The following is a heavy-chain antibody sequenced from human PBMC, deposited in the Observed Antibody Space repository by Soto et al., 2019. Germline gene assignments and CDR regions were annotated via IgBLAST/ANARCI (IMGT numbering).Heavy chain of an antibody. Sequence: GASLTVSCKASAGPFSTYAISCVREAPGQGLEWMGGIIPIFGTANYAQKFQGRVTITADESTSTAYMELSSLRSEDTAVYYCASSPRVYNWYFDLWGRGTLVTVSS. CDR1: AGPFSTYA. J-gene: IGHJ2*01. CDR3: ASSPRVYNWYFDL. CDR2: IIPIFGTA. V-gene: IGHV1-69*13. D-gene: IGHD3-16*01.